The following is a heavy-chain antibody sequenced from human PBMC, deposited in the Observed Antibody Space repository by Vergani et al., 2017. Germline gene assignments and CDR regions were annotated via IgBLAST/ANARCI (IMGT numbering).Heavy chain of an antibody. CDR1: GYTFTSYG. D-gene: IGHD2-2*01. CDR2: ISAYNGNT. CDR3: ATDGGHLLCPYYYNCGIDV. Sequence: QVQLVPSGAEVKTPGASVKVSCKASGYTFTSYGISWVRQAPGQGLEWMGWISAYNGNTNYAQKLQGRVTMTTDTSTSTAYMELRSLRSDDTAVYYCATDGGHLLCPYYYNCGIDVWGQGTTVTVSS. V-gene: IGHV1-18*01. J-gene: IGHJ6*02.